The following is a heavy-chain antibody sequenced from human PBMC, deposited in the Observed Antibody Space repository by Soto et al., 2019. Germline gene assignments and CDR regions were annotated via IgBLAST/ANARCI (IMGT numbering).Heavy chain of an antibody. CDR2: IYWDDDK. V-gene: IGHV2-5*02. CDR1: GFSLSTSGVG. CDR3: AHRQTYCGGNCYSGFDY. Sequence: QITLKESGPTLVKPTQTLTLTCTFSGFSLSTSGVGVGWIRQPPGKALEWLALIYWDDDKRYSPSLKSRLTSTKATSKNQVVLTMTNMDPVDTATYYCAHRQTYCGGNCYSGFDYWGQGTLVTVSS. J-gene: IGHJ4*02. D-gene: IGHD2-21*02.